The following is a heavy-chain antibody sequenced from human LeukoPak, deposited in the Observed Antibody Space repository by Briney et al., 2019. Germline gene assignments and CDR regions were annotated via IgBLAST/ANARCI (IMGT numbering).Heavy chain of an antibody. CDR1: GYPIRSGDY. V-gene: IGHV4-38-2*01. D-gene: IGHD5-12*01. J-gene: IGHJ5*02. CDR3: ARAGGGYDLRSAVNWFDP. CDR2: IYHSGST. Sequence: PSETLSLTCAVSGYPIRSGDYWGWIRQSPGKGLEWIGSIYHSGSTHYNPSLKSRVTISVDTSKNQFSLKLSSVTAADTAVYYCARAGGGYDLRSAVNWFDPWGQGTLVTVSS.